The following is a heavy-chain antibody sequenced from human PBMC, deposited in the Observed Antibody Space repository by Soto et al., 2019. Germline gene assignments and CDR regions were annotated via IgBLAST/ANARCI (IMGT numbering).Heavy chain of an antibody. D-gene: IGHD2-2*01. CDR3: RSSTSCYDESCVDV. Sequence: SETLSLTCAVSGYSISSGNYWAWIRQPPGRGLEWIGSLYHIGSTHYNTSLKSRVTISVNTSNNHSALELSAVTAADTAIYYCRSSTSCYDESCVDVWGQGTMVTVSS. J-gene: IGHJ6*02. V-gene: IGHV4-38-2*01. CDR1: GYSISSGNY. CDR2: LYHIGST.